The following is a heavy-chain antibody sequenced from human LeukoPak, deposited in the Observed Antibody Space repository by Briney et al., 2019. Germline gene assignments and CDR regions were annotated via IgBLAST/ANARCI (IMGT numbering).Heavy chain of an antibody. CDR2: ISSSSSYI. J-gene: IGHJ6*02. Sequence: GGSLRLSCAASGFTFSSYSMNWVRQAPGKGLEWVSSISSSSSYIYCADSVKGRFTISRDNAKNSLHLQINSLRDEDTAVYYCAIRGYYDTTYAYDYHAMDVWGQGTAVTVSS. V-gene: IGHV3-21*06. CDR1: GFTFSSYS. D-gene: IGHD3-22*01. CDR3: AIRGYYDTTYAYDYHAMDV.